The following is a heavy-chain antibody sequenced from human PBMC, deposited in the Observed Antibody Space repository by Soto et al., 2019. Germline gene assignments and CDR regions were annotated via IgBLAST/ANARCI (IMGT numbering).Heavy chain of an antibody. J-gene: IGHJ5*02. CDR1: GGSISSGGYS. CDR2: IYHSGST. Sequence: LALTCAVSGGSISSGGYSWSWIRQPPGKGLEWIGYIYHSGSTYYNPSLKSRVTISVDRSKNQFSLKLSSVTAADTAVYYCAKGYSGYVGNWFDPWGQGTLVIVSS. CDR3: AKGYSGYVGNWFDP. V-gene: IGHV4-30-2*01. D-gene: IGHD5-12*01.